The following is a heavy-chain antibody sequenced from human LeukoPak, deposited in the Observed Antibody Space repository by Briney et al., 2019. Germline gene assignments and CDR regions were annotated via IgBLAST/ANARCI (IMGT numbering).Heavy chain of an antibody. CDR2: INRSGST. CDR3: ARGRVPAAIPYYYYGMDV. J-gene: IGHJ6*04. CDR1: GGSFSGYY. V-gene: IGHV4-34*01. D-gene: IGHD2-2*01. Sequence: SETLSLTCAAYGGSFSGYYWSWIRQPPGKGLEWIGEINRSGSTNYNPSLKSRVTISVDTSKNQFSLKLSSVTAADTAVYYCARGRVPAAIPYYYYGMDVWGKGTTVTVSS.